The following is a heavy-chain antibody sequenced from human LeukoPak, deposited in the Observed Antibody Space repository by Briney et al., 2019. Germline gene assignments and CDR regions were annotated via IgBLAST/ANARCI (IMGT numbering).Heavy chain of an antibody. CDR1: GGSISSYY. V-gene: IGHV4-59*01. D-gene: IGHD3-22*01. CDR3: ARAGDYYDSSGYPH. J-gene: IGHJ4*02. Sequence: SGTLSLTCTVSGGSISSYYWSWIRQPPGKGLEWIGYIYYSGSTNYNPSLKSRVTISVDTSKNQFPLKLSSVTAADTAVYYCARAGDYYDSSGYPHWGQGTLVTVSS. CDR2: IYYSGST.